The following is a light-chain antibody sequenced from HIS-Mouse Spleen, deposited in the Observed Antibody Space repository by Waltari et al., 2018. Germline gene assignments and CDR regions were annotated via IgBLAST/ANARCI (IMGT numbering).Light chain of an antibody. J-gene: IGLJ2*01. CDR1: SRHVGGYTY. CDR2: DVS. V-gene: IGLV2-14*03. CDR3: SSYTSSSFNVV. Sequence: QSALTQPASVTGSPGQSSTISCAGTSRHVGGYTYVSWYQQHPRKAPKLMIYDVSKRPSGVSNRFSGSKSGNTASLTISGLQAEDEADYYCSSYTSSSFNVVFGGGTKLTVL.